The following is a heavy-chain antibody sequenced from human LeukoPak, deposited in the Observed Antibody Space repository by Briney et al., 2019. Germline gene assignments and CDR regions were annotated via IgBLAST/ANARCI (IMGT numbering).Heavy chain of an antibody. V-gene: IGHV4-39*02. CDR2: IYYSGGT. J-gene: IGHJ5*02. Sequence: PSETLSLTCTVSGGSISSSNYYWGWIRQPPGKGLEWVGSIYYSGGTYYNPSLKSRVTISVDTSKNHFSLKLSSVTAADTAVYYCARLIGGWFDLWGQGTLVSVSS. D-gene: IGHD1-26*01. CDR1: GGSISSSNYY. CDR3: ARLIGGWFDL.